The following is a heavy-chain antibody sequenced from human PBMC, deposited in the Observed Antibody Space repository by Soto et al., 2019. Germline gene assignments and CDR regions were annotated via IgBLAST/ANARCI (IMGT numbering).Heavy chain of an antibody. CDR2: IRFDGSNE. Sequence: QEQLVESGGGVVQPGTSLRLSCAVPGGIFHGYGMHWVRQAPGKGLEWVAIIRFDGSNEEYADSVKGRFTISRDNSKKTLYLQMNTLGAEDPAVYYCARDGIGGTVFRGYLDYWGRGTVVTVSS. CDR3: ARDGIGGTVFRGYLDY. J-gene: IGHJ4*02. V-gene: IGHV3-33*01. CDR1: GGIFHGYG. D-gene: IGHD1-7*01.